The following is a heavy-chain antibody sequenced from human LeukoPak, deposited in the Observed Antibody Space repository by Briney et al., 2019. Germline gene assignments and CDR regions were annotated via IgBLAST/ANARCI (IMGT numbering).Heavy chain of an antibody. CDR2: ILSDGTNK. J-gene: IGHJ3*02. Sequence: PGGSLRLSCATSGFSFSSYAMSWVRQAPGKGLEWVTLILSDGTNKYYTDSVKGRFTISRDNSKKTLYLEMNSLRVEDTAVYYCARTGESHAFDIWGQGTMVTVSS. D-gene: IGHD1-26*01. V-gene: IGHV3-30*04. CDR1: GFSFSSYA. CDR3: ARTGESHAFDI.